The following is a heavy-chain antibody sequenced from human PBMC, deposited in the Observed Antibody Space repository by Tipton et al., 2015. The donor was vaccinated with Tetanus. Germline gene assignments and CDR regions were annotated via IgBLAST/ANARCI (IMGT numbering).Heavy chain of an antibody. D-gene: IGHD6-13*01. Sequence: SLRLSCAASGFAFSNYAMHWVRQAPGKGLEWVAVISYHSSTIYYADPVKGRFTVSRDNSDNTLFLQMDSLRAEDTAIYYCAKDSRGHYYFYYGMDVWGQGTTVTVSS. V-gene: IGHV3-30-3*01. CDR3: AKDSRGHYYFYYGMDV. J-gene: IGHJ6*02. CDR2: ISYHSSTI. CDR1: GFAFSNYA.